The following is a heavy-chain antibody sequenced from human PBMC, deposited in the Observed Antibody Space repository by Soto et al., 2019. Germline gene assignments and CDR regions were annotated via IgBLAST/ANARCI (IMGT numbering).Heavy chain of an antibody. J-gene: IGHJ6*02. CDR1: GGSISGYY. CDR3: ASAMVRGVINYYGMDV. V-gene: IGHV4-59*12. CDR2: IYYSGST. D-gene: IGHD3-10*01. Sequence: SETLSLTCTVSGGSISGYYWSWFLQPPGKGLEWIGEIYYSGSTNYNPSLKSRVTISVDTSKNQFSLKLSSVTAADTAVYYCASAMVRGVINYYGMDVWGQGTTVTVSS.